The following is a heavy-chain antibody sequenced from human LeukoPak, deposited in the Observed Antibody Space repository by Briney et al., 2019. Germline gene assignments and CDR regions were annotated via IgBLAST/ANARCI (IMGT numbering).Heavy chain of an antibody. Sequence: SETLSLTCAVYGGSFSGYYWSWIRQPPGKGLEWTGEINHSGSTNYNPSLKSRVTISVDPSKNQFSLKLSSVTAADTAVYYCARGSDIVVVPAAMGLEDYYGMDVWGQGTTVTVSS. D-gene: IGHD2-2*01. J-gene: IGHJ6*02. CDR2: INHSGST. V-gene: IGHV4-34*01. CDR3: ARGSDIVVVPAAMGLEDYYGMDV. CDR1: GGSFSGYY.